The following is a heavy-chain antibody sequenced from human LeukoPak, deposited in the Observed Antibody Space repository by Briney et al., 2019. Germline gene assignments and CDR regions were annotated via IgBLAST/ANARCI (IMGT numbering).Heavy chain of an antibody. V-gene: IGHV4-39*01. CDR2: IYYSGST. CDR1: GGSISSSSYY. J-gene: IGHJ4*02. Sequence: PSETLSLTCTVSGGSISSSSYYWGWIRQPPGKGLEWIGSIYYSGSTYYNPSLKSRVTISVDTSKNQFSLKLSSVTAADTAVYYCASQDVLLWFGELSTGGVQAYFDYWGQGTLVTVSS. CDR3: ASQDVLLWFGELSTGGVQAYFDY. D-gene: IGHD3-10*01.